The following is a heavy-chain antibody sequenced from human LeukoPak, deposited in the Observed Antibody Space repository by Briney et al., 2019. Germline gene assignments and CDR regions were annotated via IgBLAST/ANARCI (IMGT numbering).Heavy chain of an antibody. CDR3: AREGGIAVADLYYFDY. J-gene: IGHJ4*02. D-gene: IGHD6-19*01. V-gene: IGHV3-7*01. Sequence: HSGGSLRLSCAASGFTFSSYWMSWVRQALGKGLEWVANIKQDGSEKYYVDSVKGRFTISRDNAKNSLYLQMNSLRAEDTAVYYCAREGGIAVADLYYFDYWGQGTLVTVSS. CDR2: IKQDGSEK. CDR1: GFTFSSYW.